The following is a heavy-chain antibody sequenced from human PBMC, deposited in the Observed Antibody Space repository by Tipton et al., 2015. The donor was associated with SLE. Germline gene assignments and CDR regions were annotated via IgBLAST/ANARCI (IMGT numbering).Heavy chain of an antibody. J-gene: IGHJ4*02. CDR1: RFTFSNYA. D-gene: IGHD4-17*01. CDR2: ISGDGGTT. V-gene: IGHV3-23*01. Sequence: SLRLSCAASRFTFSNYAVSWVRQAPGKGLEWVSSISGDGGTTYYADSVKGRFTISRDNSKSTLYLQMNSLRAEDTAIYYCARDAYGDSTVLLDYWGQGTLVTVAS. CDR3: ARDAYGDSTVLLDY.